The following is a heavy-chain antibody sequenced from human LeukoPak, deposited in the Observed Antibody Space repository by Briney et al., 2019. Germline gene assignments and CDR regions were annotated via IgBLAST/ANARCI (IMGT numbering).Heavy chain of an antibody. J-gene: IGHJ4*02. CDR1: GFTFSSYW. CDR2: INSDGSST. V-gene: IGHV3-74*01. D-gene: IGHD3-3*01. CDR3: ARDFLEWLPYS. Sequence: GGSLRLSCAASGFTFSSYWMHWVRQAPGKGLVWVSRINSDGSSTSYADSVKGRFTISRDNAKNSLYLQMNSLRAEDTAVYYCARDFLEWLPYSWGQGTLVTVSS.